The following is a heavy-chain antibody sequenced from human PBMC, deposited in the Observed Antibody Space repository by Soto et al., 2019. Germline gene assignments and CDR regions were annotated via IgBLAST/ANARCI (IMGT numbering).Heavy chain of an antibody. V-gene: IGHV4-4*02. CDR2: IYHAGSP. Sequence: HLQESGPGLVKPSGTLSLTCGVSGGSVISSSWWTWVRQSPEKGLEWIGEIYHAGSPNYNPYFQSRINISLDRSKNTFSLRLTSVTAADAAIYYCARGSSFRGDFDVWGQGTTVTVSS. D-gene: IGHD2-21*01. J-gene: IGHJ3*01. CDR1: GGSVISSSW. CDR3: ARGSSFRGDFDV.